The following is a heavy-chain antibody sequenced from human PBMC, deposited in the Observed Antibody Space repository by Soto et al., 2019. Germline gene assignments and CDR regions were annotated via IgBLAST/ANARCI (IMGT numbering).Heavy chain of an antibody. CDR2: VSFDGRDE. V-gene: IGHV3-30*18. Sequence: QVQLVESGGGVVQPGRSLRLSCAVSGFTLRNHGMHWVRQSPGKGLEWVAVVSFDGRDEYYANSVKGRFTVSRDNSSNTVYLQMNSLKDEDPAVYYCAKLCRSLGFGSMRYFDSSDSDWYLDLWGRGTLVTVSS. CDR3: AKLCRSLGFGSMRYFDSSDSDWYLDL. CDR1: GFTLRNHG. D-gene: IGHD3-22*01. J-gene: IGHJ2*01.